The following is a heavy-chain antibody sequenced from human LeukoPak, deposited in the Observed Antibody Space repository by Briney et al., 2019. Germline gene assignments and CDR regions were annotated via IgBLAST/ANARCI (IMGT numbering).Heavy chain of an antibody. J-gene: IGHJ6*02. Sequence: GGSLRLSCAASGFTFSSYSMTWVRQAPGKGLEWVSSISSSSSYTYYADSVKGRFTISRDNAKNSLYLQMNSLRAEDTAVYYCARSPSITFFGVFRAYGMDVWGQGTTVTVSS. CDR1: GFTFSSYS. CDR3: ARSPSITFFGVFRAYGMDV. V-gene: IGHV3-21*01. CDR2: ISSSSSYT. D-gene: IGHD3-3*01.